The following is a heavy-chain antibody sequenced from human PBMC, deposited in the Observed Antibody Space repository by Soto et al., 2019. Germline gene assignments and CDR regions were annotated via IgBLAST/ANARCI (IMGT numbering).Heavy chain of an antibody. D-gene: IGHD3-3*01. CDR1: GGTISGYY. J-gene: IGHJ5*02. Sequence: PSETLSLTCSVSGGTISGYYWTWIRQPAGKGLEWIGRIYSSGNTKYNPSLQGRVTMSLDTSNNQFSLRLTSVTAADTAVYYCARGQRFSDWFDPWGQGTLVTVS. CDR3: ARGQRFSDWFDP. CDR2: IYSSGNT. V-gene: IGHV4-4*07.